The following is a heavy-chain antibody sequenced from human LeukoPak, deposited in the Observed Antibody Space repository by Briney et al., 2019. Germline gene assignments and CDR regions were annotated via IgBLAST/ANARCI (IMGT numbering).Heavy chain of an antibody. CDR2: IYSGGST. J-gene: IGHJ3*02. CDR1: GVTVSSNY. Sequence: GGSLRLSCAASGVTVSSNYMSWVRQAPGKGLEWVSVIYSGGSTYYADSVKGRFTISRDNSKNTLYLQMNSLRAEDTAVYYCASPYYYGSGSYNLGAFDIWGQGTMVTVSS. V-gene: IGHV3-66*01. CDR3: ASPYYYGSGSYNLGAFDI. D-gene: IGHD3-10*01.